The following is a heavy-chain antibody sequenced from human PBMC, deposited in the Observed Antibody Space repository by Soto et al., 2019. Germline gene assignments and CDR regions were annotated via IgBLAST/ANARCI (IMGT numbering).Heavy chain of an antibody. Sequence: QVQVVESGGGVVQPGGSLRLSCAASGFTFATYAMHWVRQAPGKGLEWVAVISDDGSDKYYADSVKGRFSISRDNSKSTLFLQLDSLRPEDTAVYRCAKDRYNEAVYYFDSWGQGALITVSS. CDR2: ISDDGSDK. D-gene: IGHD1-1*01. CDR3: AKDRYNEAVYYFDS. CDR1: GFTFATYA. J-gene: IGHJ4*02. V-gene: IGHV3-30*18.